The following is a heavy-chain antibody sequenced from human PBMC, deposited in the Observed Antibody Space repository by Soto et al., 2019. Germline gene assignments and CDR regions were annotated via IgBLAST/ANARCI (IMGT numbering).Heavy chain of an antibody. CDR2: ISYDGSNK. Sequence: GGSLRLSCAASGFTFSSYGMHWVRQAPGKGLEWVAVISYDGSNKYYADSVKGRFTISRDNSKNTLYLQMNSLRAEDTAVYYCAKGDSSSWYSSFDYWGQGTLVTVSS. V-gene: IGHV3-30*18. CDR3: AKGDSSSWYSSFDY. CDR1: GFTFSSYG. J-gene: IGHJ4*02. D-gene: IGHD6-13*01.